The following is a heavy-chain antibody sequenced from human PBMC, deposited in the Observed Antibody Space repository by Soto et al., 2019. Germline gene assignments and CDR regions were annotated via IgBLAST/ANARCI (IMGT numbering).Heavy chain of an antibody. J-gene: IGHJ4*02. CDR3: ARELATAKPEGVDF. V-gene: IGHV1-2*02. CDR2: INPNSGGT. D-gene: IGHD1-1*01. Sequence: ASVKVSCKASGYTFSDYYIHWVRQAPGQGLEWMGWINPNSGGTKYAPKFQGGVTMTRDTSITTAYMELSRLRSGDTAVYYCARELATAKPEGVDFWGQGTLVTVSS. CDR1: GYTFSDYY.